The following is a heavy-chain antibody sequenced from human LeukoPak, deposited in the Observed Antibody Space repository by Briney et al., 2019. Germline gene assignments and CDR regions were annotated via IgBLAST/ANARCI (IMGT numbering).Heavy chain of an antibody. V-gene: IGHV1-69*13. Sequence: GASVKVSCKASGGTFSSYAISWVRQAPGHGLEWLGGIIPIFGTANYAQKFQGRVTITADESTSTAYMELSSLRSEDTAVYYCARAKAYGSGSYLDYWGQGTLVTVSS. CDR3: ARAKAYGSGSYLDY. J-gene: IGHJ4*02. CDR1: GGTFSSYA. CDR2: IIPIFGTA. D-gene: IGHD3-10*01.